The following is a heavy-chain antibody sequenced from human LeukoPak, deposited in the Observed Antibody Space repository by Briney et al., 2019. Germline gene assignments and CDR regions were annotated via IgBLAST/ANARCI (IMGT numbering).Heavy chain of an antibody. D-gene: IGHD6-25*01. V-gene: IGHV3-48*01. Sequence: SGGSLRLSCAASGFTFSSYIMNWVRQAPGKGLEWVSYISSSSSTIYYADSVKGRFTISRDNAKNSLYLQMNSLRAEDTAVYYCARDGSSGAYYYYYGMDVWGEGTTVTVSS. J-gene: IGHJ6*04. CDR1: GFTFSSYI. CDR3: ARDGSSGAYYYYYGMDV. CDR2: ISSSSSTI.